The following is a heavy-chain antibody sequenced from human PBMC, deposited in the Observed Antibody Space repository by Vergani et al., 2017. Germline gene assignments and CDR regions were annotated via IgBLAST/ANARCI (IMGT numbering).Heavy chain of an antibody. V-gene: IGHV2-5*04. D-gene: IGHD1-7*01. CDR2: IYWNDDQ. J-gene: IGHJ6*03. CDR1: GFSLNTRGVS. Sequence: QITLKESGPTLVKPTQTLTLTCTFSGFSLNTRGVSVAWIRQPPGKALDWLALIYWNDDQHYSPSLNNRVTITKDTSKNQVVLTMTNMDYVDTGTYYCVYRKTGCGTTGCFYPFYYYYYMDVWGQGTLVIVSS. CDR3: VYRKTGCGTTGCFYPFYYYYYMDV.